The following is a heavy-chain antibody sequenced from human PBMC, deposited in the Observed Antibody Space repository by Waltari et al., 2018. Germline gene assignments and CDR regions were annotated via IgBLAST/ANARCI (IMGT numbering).Heavy chain of an antibody. D-gene: IGHD6-19*01. J-gene: IGHJ4*02. V-gene: IGHV3-21*01. CDR3: ARDHSSGWSD. CDR2: ISSSSSYI. Sequence: EVQLVESGGGLVKPGGSLGLPCAASGFTFSRYSMNWVRQAPGKGLEWVSSISSSSSYIYYADSVKGRFTISRDNAKNSLYLQMNSLRAEDTAVYYCARDHSSGWSDWGQGTLVTVSS. CDR1: GFTFSRYS.